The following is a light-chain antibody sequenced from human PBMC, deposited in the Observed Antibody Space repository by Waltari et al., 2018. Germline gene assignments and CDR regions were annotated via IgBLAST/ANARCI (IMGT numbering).Light chain of an antibody. V-gene: IGLV3-21*04. Sequence: SYVLTQPPSVSVAPGETASITCGGDNSGSYSVHWYQQKPGQAPVLVIFYDSDRPSGIPARFSGSNSGNTATLTITSVEAGDEARYYCQVWHADIDPGVFGTGTEVTVL. J-gene: IGLJ1*01. CDR1: NSGSYS. CDR3: QVWHADIDPGV. CDR2: YDS.